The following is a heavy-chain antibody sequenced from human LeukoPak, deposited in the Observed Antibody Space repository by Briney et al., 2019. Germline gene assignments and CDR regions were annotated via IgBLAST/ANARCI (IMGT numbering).Heavy chain of an antibody. Sequence: SGGSLRLSCAASGFTFSTYNMNWVRQAPGKGLEWVSAITTSSAYIYYADSVRGRFTISRDNAKNSLYLQMNSLRAEDTAVYYCARDVDDYVPLFDYWGQGTLVTVSS. D-gene: IGHD4-17*01. V-gene: IGHV3-21*01. CDR2: ITTSSAYI. CDR1: GFTFSTYN. J-gene: IGHJ4*02. CDR3: ARDVDDYVPLFDY.